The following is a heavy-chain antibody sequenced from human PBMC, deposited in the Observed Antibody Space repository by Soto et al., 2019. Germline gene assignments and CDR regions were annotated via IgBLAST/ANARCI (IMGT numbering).Heavy chain of an antibody. D-gene: IGHD6-13*01. CDR2: ISYDGSNK. J-gene: IGHJ5*02. Sequence: QVQLVESGGGVVQPGRSLRLSCAASGFTFSSYAMHWVRQAPGKGLEWVAVISYDGSNKYYADSVKGRFTISRDNSKNTLYLQMNSLRAEDTAVYYCARDPEGDSSSWYRPEKNWFDPWGQGTLVTVSS. CDR1: GFTFSSYA. V-gene: IGHV3-30-3*01. CDR3: ARDPEGDSSSWYRPEKNWFDP.